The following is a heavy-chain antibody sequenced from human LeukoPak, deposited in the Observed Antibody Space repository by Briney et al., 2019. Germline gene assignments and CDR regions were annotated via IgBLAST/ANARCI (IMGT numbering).Heavy chain of an antibody. J-gene: IGHJ3*02. V-gene: IGHV3-48*01. CDR1: GFTFSSYS. D-gene: IGHD3-16*02. CDR2: ISSSSSTI. Sequence: GGSLRLSCAASGFTFSSYSMNWVRQAPGKGLDWVSYISSSSSTIYYADSVKGRFTISRDNAKNQLYLKMNSLRAEDTAVYYCARSGVIPSAFDIWGQGTMVTVSS. CDR3: ARSGVIPSAFDI.